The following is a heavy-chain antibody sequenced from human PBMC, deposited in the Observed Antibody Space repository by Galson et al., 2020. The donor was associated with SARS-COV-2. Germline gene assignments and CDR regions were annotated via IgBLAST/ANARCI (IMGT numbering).Heavy chain of an antibody. CDR1: GFSLSTSGVG. CDR2: IYWDDDK. Sequence: SGPTLVKPTQTLTLTCTFSGFSLSTSGVGVGWIRQPPGKALEWLALIYWDDDKRYSPSLKSRLTITKDTSKNQVVLTMTNMDPVDTATYYCAHTRYFDWLSSYYYFDYWGQGTLVTVSS. J-gene: IGHJ4*02. CDR3: AHTRYFDWLSSYYYFDY. D-gene: IGHD3-9*01. V-gene: IGHV2-5*02.